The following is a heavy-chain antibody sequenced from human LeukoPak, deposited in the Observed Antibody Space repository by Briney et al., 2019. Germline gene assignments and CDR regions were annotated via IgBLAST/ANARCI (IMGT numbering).Heavy chain of an antibody. Sequence: SETLSLTCTVSGGSISSYYWSWIRQPPGKGLEWIGYIYYSGSTNYNPSLKSRVTITVDTSKNQFSLKLSSVTAADTAVYYCARVGTYYDFWSGIREYYFDYWGQGTLVTVSS. V-gene: IGHV4-59*01. J-gene: IGHJ4*02. CDR3: ARVGTYYDFWSGIREYYFDY. CDR2: IYYSGST. D-gene: IGHD3-3*01. CDR1: GGSISSYY.